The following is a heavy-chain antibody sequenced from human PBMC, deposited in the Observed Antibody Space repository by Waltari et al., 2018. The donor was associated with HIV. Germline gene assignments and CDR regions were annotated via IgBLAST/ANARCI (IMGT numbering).Heavy chain of an antibody. D-gene: IGHD4-4*01. CDR2: TYHRSKWFK. CDR1: GDRVSSDSAA. CDR3: ARDSNGLEY. J-gene: IGHJ4*02. Sequence: HVQLLQSGPGLVTSSQTLSITCAISGDRVSSDSAAWNWIRLSPSGGLEWLGRTYHRSKWFKRYAPAVLGRIRVDVDPSVNHFSLHLDSVTPDDTAVYYCARDSNGLEYWGQGTVVTDSS. V-gene: IGHV6-1*02.